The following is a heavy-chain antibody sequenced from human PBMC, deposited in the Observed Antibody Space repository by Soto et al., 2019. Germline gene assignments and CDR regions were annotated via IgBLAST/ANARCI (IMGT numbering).Heavy chain of an antibody. Sequence: ASVKVSCKASGYTFTSYAMHWVRQAPGQRLEWMGWINAGNGNTKYSQKFQGRVTITRDTSASTAYLDLSNLRSDDTAVYYCAIDESDDYVWGSYRSWGQGTPVTVSS. V-gene: IGHV1-3*01. J-gene: IGHJ5*02. CDR1: GYTFTSYA. CDR2: INAGNGNT. CDR3: AIDESDDYVWGSYRS. D-gene: IGHD3-16*02.